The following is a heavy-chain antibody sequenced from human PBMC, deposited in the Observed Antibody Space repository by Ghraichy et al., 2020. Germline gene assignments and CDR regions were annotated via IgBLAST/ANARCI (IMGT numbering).Heavy chain of an antibody. CDR1: GYTFTGYY. CDR2: INPNSGGT. CDR3: ARGTTRGSYSYYYYYMDV. J-gene: IGHJ6*03. D-gene: IGHD1-26*01. Sequence: ASVKVSCKASGYTFTGYYMHWVRQAPGQGLEWMGWINPNSGGTNYAQKFQGRVTMTRDTSISTAYMELSRLRSDDTAVYYCARGTTRGSYSYYYYYMDVWGKGTTVTVSS. V-gene: IGHV1-2*02.